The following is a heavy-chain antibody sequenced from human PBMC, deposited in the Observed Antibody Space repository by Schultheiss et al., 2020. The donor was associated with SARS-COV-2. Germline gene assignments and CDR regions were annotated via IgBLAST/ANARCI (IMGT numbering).Heavy chain of an antibody. V-gene: IGHV3-66*03. CDR1: GFTVSSNY. CDR2: IYSCGST. Sequence: GGSLRLSCAASGFTVSSNYMSWVRQAPGKGLEWVSVIYSCGSTYYADSVKGRFTISRDNSKNTLYLQMNSLRAEDTAVYYCARVGRDCSHGVCYNAEYFQYWGQGTLVTVSS. D-gene: IGHD2-8*01. CDR3: ARVGRDCSHGVCYNAEYFQY. J-gene: IGHJ1*01.